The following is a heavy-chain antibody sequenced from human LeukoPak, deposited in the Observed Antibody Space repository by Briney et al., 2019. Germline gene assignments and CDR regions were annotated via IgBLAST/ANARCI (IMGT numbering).Heavy chain of an antibody. CDR3: ARSRDYELFEYFQH. Sequence: GSLRLSCAASGFTFSSFAMSWIRQPPGKGLEWIGEINHSGSTNYNPSLKSRVTISVDTSKNQFSLKLSSVTAADTAVYYCARSRDYELFEYFQHWGQGTLVTVSS. D-gene: IGHD4-17*01. CDR2: INHSGST. V-gene: IGHV4-34*01. CDR1: GFTFSSFA. J-gene: IGHJ1*01.